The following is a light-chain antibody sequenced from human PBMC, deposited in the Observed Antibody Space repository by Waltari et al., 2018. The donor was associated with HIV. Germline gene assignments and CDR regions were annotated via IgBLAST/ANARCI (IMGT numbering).Light chain of an antibody. Sequence: QLVLTQSPSASASLGASVKLTCTLTSGHSNYAIAWHQQQPDKGPRYLMNLNSDGSHNKGDGIPDRFSGSSSGAERYLTISSLQSEDEADYYCQTWGTGTWVFGGGTKLTVL. J-gene: IGLJ3*02. CDR2: LNSDGSH. V-gene: IGLV4-69*01. CDR1: SGHSNYA. CDR3: QTWGTGTWV.